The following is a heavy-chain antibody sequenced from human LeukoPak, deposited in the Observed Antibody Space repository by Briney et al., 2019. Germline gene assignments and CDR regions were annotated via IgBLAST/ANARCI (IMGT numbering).Heavy chain of an antibody. J-gene: IGHJ4*02. CDR1: GGSISTHY. CDR3: ARDGHTYGYFDY. V-gene: IGHV4-59*11. CDR2: VYYSGDS. D-gene: IGHD5-18*01. Sequence: SETLSLTCTVSGGSISTHYWSWIRQSPGKGLEWIGYVYYSGDSKYHSSLNSRVTIPVDTSKNQFSLKLTSVTNADTAVYYCARDGHTYGYFDYWGQGTPVTVSS.